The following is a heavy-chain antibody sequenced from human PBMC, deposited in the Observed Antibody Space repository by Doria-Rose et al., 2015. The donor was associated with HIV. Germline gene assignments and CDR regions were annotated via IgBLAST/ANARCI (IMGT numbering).Heavy chain of an antibody. CDR2: IFSDGER. Sequence: LTLTCTVSGVSLSSPGMGVSWIRQPPGKALEWLANIFSDGERSYKTSLTSRLPISRSTSKSQVVLTMIDMDPVDTATYYCARIKSSRWYHKYYFDFWGQGTLVIVSA. CDR1: GVSLSSPGMG. CDR3: ARIKSSRWYHKYYFDF. J-gene: IGHJ4*02. D-gene: IGHD6-13*01. V-gene: IGHV2-26*01.